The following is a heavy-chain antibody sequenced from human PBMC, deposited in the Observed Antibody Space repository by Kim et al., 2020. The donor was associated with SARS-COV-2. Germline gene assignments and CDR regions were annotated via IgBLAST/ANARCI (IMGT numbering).Heavy chain of an antibody. Sequence: GGSLRLSCAASGFTFSSYAMSWVRQAPGKGLEWVSAISGSGGSTSYADSVKGRFTISRDNSKNTLYLQMNSLRAEDTAVYYCAKGVYDSSGYLNWFDPWGQGTLVTVSS. CDR2: ISGSGGST. D-gene: IGHD3-22*01. V-gene: IGHV3-23*01. CDR1: GFTFSSYA. CDR3: AKGVYDSSGYLNWFDP. J-gene: IGHJ5*02.